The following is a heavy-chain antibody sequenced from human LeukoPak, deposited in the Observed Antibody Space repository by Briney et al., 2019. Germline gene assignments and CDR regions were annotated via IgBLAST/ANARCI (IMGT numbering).Heavy chain of an antibody. V-gene: IGHV3-21*01. CDR3: AKYQTGAWTSYDSSDI. J-gene: IGHJ3*02. Sequence: GGSLRLSCAASGFTFSSPGMNWVRQAPGKGLEWVSSISWDSASKFYADSVKGRFTISRDNAKNSPYLQMNSLRAEDTAVYYCAKYQTGAWTSYDSSDIWGQGTLVTVSS. CDR2: ISWDSASK. D-gene: IGHD7-27*01. CDR1: GFTFSSPG.